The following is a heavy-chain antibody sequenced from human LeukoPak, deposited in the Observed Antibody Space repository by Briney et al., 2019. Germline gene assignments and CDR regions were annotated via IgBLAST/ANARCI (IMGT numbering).Heavy chain of an antibody. V-gene: IGHV3-21*01. J-gene: IGHJ3*02. D-gene: IGHD2-15*01. CDR1: GFTFSSYG. CDR3: ARVVVAASGHAFDI. CDR2: ISSSSSYI. Sequence: GGSLRLSCAASGFTFSSYGMNWVRQAPGKGLEWVSSISSSSSYIYYADSVKGRFTISKDNAKNSLYLQMNSLRAEDTAVYYCARVVVAASGHAFDIWGQGTMVTVSS.